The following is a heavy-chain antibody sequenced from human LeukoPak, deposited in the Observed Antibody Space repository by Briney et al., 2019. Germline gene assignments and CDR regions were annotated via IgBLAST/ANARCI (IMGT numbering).Heavy chain of an antibody. Sequence: PGGSLRLSCAASGFTFSSYWMHWVRQAPGKGLVWVSRINSDGSSTSYADSVKGQFTISRDNAKNTLYLQMNSLRAEDTAVYYCARMFTAMVPGWYFDLWGRGTLVTVSS. J-gene: IGHJ2*01. CDR1: GFTFSSYW. V-gene: IGHV3-74*01. CDR2: INSDGSST. D-gene: IGHD5-18*01. CDR3: ARMFTAMVPGWYFDL.